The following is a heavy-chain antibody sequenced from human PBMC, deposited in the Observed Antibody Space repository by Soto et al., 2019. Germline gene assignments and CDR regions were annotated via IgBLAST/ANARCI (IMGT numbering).Heavy chain of an antibody. CDR1: GGTFSSYA. D-gene: IGHD3-22*01. Sequence: QVQLVQSGAEVKKPGSSVKVSCKASGGTFSSYAISWVRQAPGQGLEWMGGIIPIFGTANYAQKFQGRVTITADESTGTAYMELSSLRSEDTAVYYCARVKSSGYYYDYYYYGMDVWGQGTTVTVSS. J-gene: IGHJ6*02. CDR3: ARVKSSGYYYDYYYYGMDV. CDR2: IIPIFGTA. V-gene: IGHV1-69*01.